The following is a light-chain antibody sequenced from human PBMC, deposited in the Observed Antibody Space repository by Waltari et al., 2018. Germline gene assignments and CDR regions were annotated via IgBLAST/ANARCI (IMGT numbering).Light chain of an antibody. CDR1: SSDVGYYNL. Sequence: QSALTQPASLSGSPGQSIPISCTGTSSDVGYYNLVSWYQQHPGKAPKLMIYEVNKRPSGVSNRFSASKSGNTASLTISGLQAEDEADYHCCSYAGGSTFVVFGGGTKLTVL. CDR3: CSYAGGSTFVV. CDR2: EVN. V-gene: IGLV2-23*02. J-gene: IGLJ2*01.